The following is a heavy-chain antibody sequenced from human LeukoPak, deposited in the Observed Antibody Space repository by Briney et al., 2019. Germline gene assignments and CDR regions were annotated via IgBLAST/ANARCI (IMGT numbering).Heavy chain of an antibody. D-gene: IGHD3-10*02. CDR1: GFTFSSYS. V-gene: IGHV3-48*04. J-gene: IGHJ6*04. CDR3: AELGITMIGGV. CDR2: ISFSSATI. Sequence: PGGSLRLSCEASGFTFSSYSMNWVRQAPGKGLEWVSYISFSSATIHYADSVKGRFTISRDNAKNSLYLQMNSLRAEDTAVYYCAELGITMIGGVWGKGTTVTVSS.